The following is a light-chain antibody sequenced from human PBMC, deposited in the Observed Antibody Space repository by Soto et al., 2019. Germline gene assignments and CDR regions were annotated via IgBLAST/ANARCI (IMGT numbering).Light chain of an antibody. CDR2: DAS. CDR1: QSVGTY. V-gene: IGKV3-11*01. Sequence: EIVLTQSPATLSLSPGERATLSCRASQSVGTYLAWYQQKPGQAPRLLIYDASNRATGIPARFSGSGSGTDFTLPICGLEPEDFAVYYCQQRTNWPPLTFGGGTKVEIK. CDR3: QQRTNWPPLT. J-gene: IGKJ4*01.